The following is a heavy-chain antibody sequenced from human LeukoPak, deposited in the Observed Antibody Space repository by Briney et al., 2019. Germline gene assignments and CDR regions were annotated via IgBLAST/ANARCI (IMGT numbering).Heavy chain of an antibody. CDR1: GGSISSYY. J-gene: IGHJ4*02. D-gene: IGHD3-9*01. V-gene: IGHV4-59*13. CDR2: IYYSGST. CDR3: ARGDDILTGMLDY. Sequence: SETLSLTCTVAGGSISSYYWCWIRQPPGKGLEWIGYIYYSGSTNYNPSLKSRVTISVDTSKNQFSLKLSSVTAADTAVYYCARGDDILTGMLDYWGQGTLVTVSS.